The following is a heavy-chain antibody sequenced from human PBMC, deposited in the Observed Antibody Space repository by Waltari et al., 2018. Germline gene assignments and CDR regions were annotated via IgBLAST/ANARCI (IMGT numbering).Heavy chain of an antibody. CDR1: GYSISSGYY. J-gene: IGHJ3*02. D-gene: IGHD3-22*01. Sequence: QVQLQESGPGLVKPSETLSLTCAVSGYSISSGYYWGWIRQPPGKGLEWNGSIYHSGGTYDIPSLKSRVTISVATSKNQFSLKLSSVTAADTAVYYCARNYDSSGPGAFDIWGQGTMVTVSS. CDR2: IYHSGGT. V-gene: IGHV4-38-2*01. CDR3: ARNYDSSGPGAFDI.